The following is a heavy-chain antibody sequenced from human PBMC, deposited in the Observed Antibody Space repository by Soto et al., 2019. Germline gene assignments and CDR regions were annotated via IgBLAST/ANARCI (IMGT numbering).Heavy chain of an antibody. CDR3: ARENSYGYYCYGMDV. CDR2: INHSGST. CDR1: GGSFSGYY. D-gene: IGHD5-18*01. J-gene: IGHJ6*02. V-gene: IGHV4-34*01. Sequence: SETLSLTCAVYGGSFSGYYWSWIRQPPGKGLEWIGEINHSGSTNYNPSLKSRVTISVDTSKNQFSLKLSSVTAADTAVYYCARENSYGYYCYGMDVWAQGTTVTVSS.